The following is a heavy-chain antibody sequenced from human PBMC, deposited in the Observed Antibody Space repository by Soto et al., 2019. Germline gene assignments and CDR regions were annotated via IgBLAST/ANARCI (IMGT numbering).Heavy chain of an antibody. CDR1: GYTFISYG. V-gene: IGHV1-18*01. CDR2: ISAFNGDT. D-gene: IGHD5-18*01. CDR3: AREDSAVALDY. J-gene: IGHJ4*02. Sequence: QVQLVQSGAEVKKPGASVKVSCEASGYTFISYGISWVRQAPGQGLEWMGRISAFNGDTNYVHKVQGRVTMTTDAFTSTAYMELRSLRSDDTAVYFCAREDSAVALDYWGQGTLVSVSS.